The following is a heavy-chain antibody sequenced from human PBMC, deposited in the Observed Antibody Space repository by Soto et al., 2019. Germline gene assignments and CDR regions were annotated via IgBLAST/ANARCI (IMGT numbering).Heavy chain of an antibody. CDR3: AKVGDVYNSFFEY. V-gene: IGHV3-30*18. CDR1: GFSLRAFG. CDR2: ISSDGNKI. J-gene: IGHJ4*02. D-gene: IGHD1-26*01. Sequence: GGSLRLSCGASGFSLRAFGMHLVRQAPGKGLEWLAVISSDGNKIYYGDTVKGRFTISREISRNTLYLQMNSLRPEDTAIYYCAKVGDVYNSFFEYWCKGTQVTVSS.